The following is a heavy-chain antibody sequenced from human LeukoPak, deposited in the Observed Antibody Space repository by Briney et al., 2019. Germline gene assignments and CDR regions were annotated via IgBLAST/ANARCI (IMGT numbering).Heavy chain of an antibody. J-gene: IGHJ4*02. CDR2: IYYSGST. CDR1: GGSISSSSYY. D-gene: IGHD6-13*01. V-gene: IGHV4-39*01. CDR3: ARHRLYSSPGDY. Sequence: SETLSLTCTVSGGSISSSSYYWGWIRQPPGKGLEWIGSIYYSGSTYYNPSLKSRVTISVDTSKNQFSLKLSSVTAEDTAVYYCARHRLYSSPGDYWGQGTLVTVSS.